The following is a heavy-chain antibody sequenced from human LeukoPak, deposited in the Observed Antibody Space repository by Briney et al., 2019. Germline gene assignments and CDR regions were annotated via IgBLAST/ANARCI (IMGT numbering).Heavy chain of an antibody. CDR3: ARGRGVRGPYYFDY. Sequence: ASVKVSCKASGYTFTSYDINWVRQATGQGLEWMGWMNPNSGNTGYAQKFQGRVTMTRNTSISTAYMELSSLRSEDTAVYYCARGRGVRGPYYFDYWGQGTLVTVSS. CDR1: GYTFTSYD. D-gene: IGHD3-10*01. J-gene: IGHJ4*02. V-gene: IGHV1-8*01. CDR2: MNPNSGNT.